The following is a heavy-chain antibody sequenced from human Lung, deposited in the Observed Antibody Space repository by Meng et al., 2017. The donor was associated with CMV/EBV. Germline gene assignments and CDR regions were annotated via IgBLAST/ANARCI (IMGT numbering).Heavy chain of an antibody. J-gene: IGHJ6*01. D-gene: IGHD6-19*01. CDR1: GFSFSSYW. V-gene: IGHV3-74*01. CDR3: ARDSIVVPGRIYYYAMEV. CDR2: INNDGSST. Sequence: GESLKISCAASGFSFSSYWMHWVRQAPGRGLVWVAHINNDGSSTTYADSVKGRFTISRDNAKNTVFLQMHSLGVEDTAVYYCARDSIVVPGRIYYYAMEVWGHGNXVNGAS.